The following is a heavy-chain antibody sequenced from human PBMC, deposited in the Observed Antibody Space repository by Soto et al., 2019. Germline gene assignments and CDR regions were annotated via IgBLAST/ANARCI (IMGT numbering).Heavy chain of an antibody. Sequence: VGSLRLSCAASGFTFSSYAMSWVRQAPGKGLEWVSAISGSGGSTYYADSVKGRFTISRDNSKNTLYLQMNSLRAEDTAVYYCAKVSLWKRAAAGTGYYYGMDVWGQGTTVTVSS. J-gene: IGHJ6*02. V-gene: IGHV3-23*01. CDR3: AKVSLWKRAAAGTGYYYGMDV. D-gene: IGHD6-13*01. CDR1: GFTFSSYA. CDR2: ISGSGGST.